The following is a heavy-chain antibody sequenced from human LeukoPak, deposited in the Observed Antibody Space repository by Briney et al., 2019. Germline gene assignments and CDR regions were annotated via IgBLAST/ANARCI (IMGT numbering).Heavy chain of an antibody. CDR2: IYYSGST. J-gene: IGHJ5*02. CDR3: ARDPRSSGYCSGGSCSDWFDP. Sequence: PSETLSLTCTVSGGSVSRGSYYWSWIRQPPGKGLEWIGYIYYSGSTNYNPSLKSRVTISVDTSKNQFSLKLSSVTAAVTAVYYCARDPRSSGYCSGGSCSDWFDPWGQGTLVTVSS. D-gene: IGHD2-15*01. V-gene: IGHV4-61*01. CDR1: GGSVSRGSYY.